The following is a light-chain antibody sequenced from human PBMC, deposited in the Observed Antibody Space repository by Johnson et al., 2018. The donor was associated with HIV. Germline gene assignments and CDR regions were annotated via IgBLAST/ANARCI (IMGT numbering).Light chain of an antibody. Sequence: QSVLSQPPSVSGAPGQKVTISCSGSSSNIGNNYVSWYQQLPGTAPKLLIYDNNKRPSGIPDRFSGSKSGTSATLGITGLQTGVEADYYCVTWDSRLRSGGFVFGTGTKVTVL. CDR1: SSNIGNNY. V-gene: IGLV1-51*01. J-gene: IGLJ1*01. CDR2: DNN. CDR3: VTWDSRLRSGGFV.